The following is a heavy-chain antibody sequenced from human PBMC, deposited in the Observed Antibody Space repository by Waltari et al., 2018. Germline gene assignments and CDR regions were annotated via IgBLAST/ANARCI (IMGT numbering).Heavy chain of an antibody. CDR1: GFTFTNHW. Sequence: EVQVVASGGGLVQPGGSLRLSCAAYGFTFTNHWMSWVRQAPGKGLELVANIKQDGSEKYYVDSVKGRFTISRDNAKNSVYLQMNSLRAEDTALYYGASLWNGPEYWGQGTLVTVSA. CDR2: IKQDGSEK. V-gene: IGHV3-7*03. D-gene: IGHD1-1*01. J-gene: IGHJ4*02. CDR3: ASLWNGPEY.